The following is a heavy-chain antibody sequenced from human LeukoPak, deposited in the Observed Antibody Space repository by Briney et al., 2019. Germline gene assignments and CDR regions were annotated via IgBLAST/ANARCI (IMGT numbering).Heavy chain of an antibody. CDR1: GFTFSSYS. V-gene: IGHV3-21*01. CDR3: ASLGATTLFGSY. J-gene: IGHJ4*02. Sequence: PGGSLRPSCAASGFTFSSYSMNWVRQAPEKGLEWVSSISGSSSYIYYADSVKGRFTISRDNAKNSLYLQMNSLRAEDTAVYYCASLGATTLFGSYWGQGTLVTVSS. CDR2: ISGSSSYI. D-gene: IGHD1-26*01.